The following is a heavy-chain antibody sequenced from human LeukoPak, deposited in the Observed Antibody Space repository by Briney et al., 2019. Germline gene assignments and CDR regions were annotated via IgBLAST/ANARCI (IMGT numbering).Heavy chain of an antibody. CDR3: TRDCGDYAYYYYYYMDV. V-gene: IGHV3-49*03. CDR2: IRSQAYGGTT. D-gene: IGHD4-17*01. CDR1: GFNFGDYA. J-gene: IGHJ6*03. Sequence: GGSLRLSCTTSGFNFGDYAMSWFRQAPGKGLEGVGFIRSQAYGGTTEYAASVRGRFTVSRDDSKSIAYLQMNSLKTEDTAVYYCTRDCGDYAYYYYYYMDVWGKGTTVTVSS.